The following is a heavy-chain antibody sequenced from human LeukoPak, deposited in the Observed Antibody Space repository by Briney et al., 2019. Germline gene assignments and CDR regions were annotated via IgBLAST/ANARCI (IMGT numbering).Heavy chain of an antibody. CDR3: TRDAYYDCSGPFDY. CDR2: IRSKAYGGTT. CDR1: GFTFGDYA. Sequence: GGSLRLPCTASGFTFGDYAMSWFRQAPGKGLEWVGFIRSKAYGGTTEYAASVKGRFTISRDDSKSIAYLQMNSLKTEDTAVYYCTRDAYYDCSGPFDYWGQGTLVTVSS. J-gene: IGHJ4*02. V-gene: IGHV3-49*03. D-gene: IGHD3-22*01.